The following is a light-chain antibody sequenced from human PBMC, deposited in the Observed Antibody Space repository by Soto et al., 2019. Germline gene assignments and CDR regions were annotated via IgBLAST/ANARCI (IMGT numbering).Light chain of an antibody. CDR1: QSVSSN. V-gene: IGKV3-15*01. CDR3: QQYNNWLT. J-gene: IGKJ4*01. CDR2: GAS. Sequence: DIVLTPSPATLSLSPVERATLSCGASQSVSSNLAWYQQKPGQAPRLLIYGASTRATGIPARFSGSGSGTEFTLTISSLQSEDFAVYYCQQYNNWLTVGGGTKVDIK.